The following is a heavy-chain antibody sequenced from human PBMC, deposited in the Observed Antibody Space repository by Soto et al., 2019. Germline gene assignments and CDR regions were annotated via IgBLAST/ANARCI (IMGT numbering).Heavy chain of an antibody. Sequence: EVQVLESGGGLVQPGGSLRLSCAASGFTFGSYTMSWVRQAPGKGLEWVSAITGSGAYTSYADSVKGRFTISRDNSKNTLYLQMNSLRAEDTAVYYCARLTGSKLGYFDYWCQGTLVTVSS. CDR3: ARLTGSKLGYFDY. D-gene: IGHD7-27*01. V-gene: IGHV3-23*01. CDR1: GFTFGSYT. J-gene: IGHJ4*02. CDR2: ITGSGAYT.